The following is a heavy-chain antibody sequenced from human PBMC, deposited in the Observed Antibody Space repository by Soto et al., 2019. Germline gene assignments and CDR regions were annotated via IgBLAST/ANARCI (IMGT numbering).Heavy chain of an antibody. CDR3: PRERRSYNWFDP. D-gene: IGHD1-26*01. CDR2: ISSTSSTI. CDR1: GFTFSSYS. V-gene: IGHV3-48*02. Sequence: EVQLVESGGGLVQPGGSLRLSCAASGFTFSSYSMNWVRQAPGKGLELVSYISSTSSTIYFAVSVKGRLTISRDHAKNTAHLPSNTHRDEDTAVYCWPRERRSYNWFDPWGQGTLVTAAS. J-gene: IGHJ5*02.